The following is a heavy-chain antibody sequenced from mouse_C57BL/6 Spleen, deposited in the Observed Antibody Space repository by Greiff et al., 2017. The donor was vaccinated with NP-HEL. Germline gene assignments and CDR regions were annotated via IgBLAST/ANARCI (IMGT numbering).Heavy chain of an antibody. J-gene: IGHJ4*01. CDR1: GYTFTSYW. V-gene: IGHV1-61*01. CDR3: ARGLLGAMDY. D-gene: IGHD2-10*01. Sequence: QVQLKQPGAELVRPGSSVKLSCKASGYTFTSYWMDWVKQRPGQGLEWIGNIYPSDSETHYNQKFKDKATLTVDKSSSTAYMQLSSLTSEDSAVYYCARGLLGAMDYWGQGTSVTVSS. CDR2: IYPSDSET.